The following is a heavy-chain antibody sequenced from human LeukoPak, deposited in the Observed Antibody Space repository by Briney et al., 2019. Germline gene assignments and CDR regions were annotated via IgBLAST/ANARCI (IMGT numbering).Heavy chain of an antibody. V-gene: IGHV4-30-2*01. CDR3: AREAVAGTWNWFDP. Sequence: PSQTLSLTCTVSGGSISSGGYYWSWIRQPPGKGLEWIGYIYHSGSTYYNPSLKSRVTISVDRSKNQFSLKLSSVTAADTAVYYCAREAVAGTWNWFDPWGQGTLVTVSS. CDR1: GGSISSGGYY. CDR2: IYHSGST. J-gene: IGHJ5*02. D-gene: IGHD6-19*01.